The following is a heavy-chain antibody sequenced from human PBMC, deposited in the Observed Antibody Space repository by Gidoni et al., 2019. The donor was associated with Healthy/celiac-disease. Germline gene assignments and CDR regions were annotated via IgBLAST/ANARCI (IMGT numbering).Heavy chain of an antibody. J-gene: IGHJ3*02. Sequence: LEWMGGIIPIFGTANYAQKFQGRVTITADESTSTAYMELSSLRSEDTAVYYCARDSGMIVVADDAFDIWGQGTMVTVSS. CDR3: ARDSGMIVVADDAFDI. D-gene: IGHD3-22*01. V-gene: IGHV1-69*01. CDR2: IIPIFGTA.